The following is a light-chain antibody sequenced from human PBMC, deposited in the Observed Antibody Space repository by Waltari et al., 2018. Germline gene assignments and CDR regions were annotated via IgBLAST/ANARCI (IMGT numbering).Light chain of an antibody. V-gene: IGLV1-44*01. CDR1: RSNIGSNA. Sequence: QSVLTQPPSASGTPGQRVTISCSGSRSNIGSNAVNWYQQVPGTAPKLLIYTNDQLPSGVPDRFSGSKSGTSASLAISGLQSEDEAGYYCAAWDDSLSGFVFGTGTKVTVL. CDR3: AAWDDSLSGFV. J-gene: IGLJ1*01. CDR2: TND.